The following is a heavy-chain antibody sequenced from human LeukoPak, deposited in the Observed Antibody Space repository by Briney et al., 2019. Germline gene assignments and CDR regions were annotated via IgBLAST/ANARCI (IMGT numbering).Heavy chain of an antibody. V-gene: IGHV4-4*02. CDR3: ARVVPYSISWYGFNP. Sequence: SETLSLTCAVSGGSISTNNWWTWVRQPPGKGLEWIGEIHHSGSTDYNPSLKSRVTISVDTSKNQFSLKLSSVTAADTAVYYCARVVPYSISWYGFNPWGQGTLVTVSS. CDR2: IHHSGST. CDR1: GGSISTNNW. D-gene: IGHD6-13*01. J-gene: IGHJ5*02.